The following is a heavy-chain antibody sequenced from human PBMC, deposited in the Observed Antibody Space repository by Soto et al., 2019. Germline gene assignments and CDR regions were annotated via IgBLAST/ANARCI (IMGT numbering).Heavy chain of an antibody. D-gene: IGHD2-2*01. J-gene: IGHJ6*02. CDR1: GGTFSSYT. V-gene: IGHV1-69*02. Sequence: QVQLVQSGAEVKKPGSSVKVSCKASGGTFSSYTISWVRQAPGQGLEWMGRIIPILGIANYAQKFQGRVTITADKSTSTAYMELSSLRSEDTAVYYCARVIVPAAIYYGMDVWGQGTTVTVSS. CDR3: ARVIVPAAIYYGMDV. CDR2: IIPILGIA.